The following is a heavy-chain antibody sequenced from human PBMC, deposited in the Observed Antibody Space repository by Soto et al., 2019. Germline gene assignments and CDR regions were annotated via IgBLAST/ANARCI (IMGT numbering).Heavy chain of an antibody. CDR3: ACNIVVVVAARDY. CDR2: IYYSGST. J-gene: IGHJ4*02. Sequence: SETLSLTCTVSGGSISSSSYYWGWIRQPPGKGLEWIGSIYYSGSTYYNPSLKSRVTISVDTSKNQFSLKLSSVTAADTAVYYCACNIVVVVAARDYWGQGTLVTVSS. V-gene: IGHV4-39*01. CDR1: GGSISSSSYY. D-gene: IGHD2-15*01.